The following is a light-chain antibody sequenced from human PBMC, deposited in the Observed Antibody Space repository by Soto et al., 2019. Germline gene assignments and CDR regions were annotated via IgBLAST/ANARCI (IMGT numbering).Light chain of an antibody. V-gene: IGKV1-39*01. CDR2: AAS. CDR3: QQSYSAPYT. Sequence: DIQMTQSPSSLSASVGDRVTITCRASQSISTYLTWYQHRPGKAPKLLIYAASILQSGVPSRFSGSGSGTDFTLTISSLQPEDFATYYCQQSYSAPYTFGQGTKLEIK. CDR1: QSISTY. J-gene: IGKJ2*01.